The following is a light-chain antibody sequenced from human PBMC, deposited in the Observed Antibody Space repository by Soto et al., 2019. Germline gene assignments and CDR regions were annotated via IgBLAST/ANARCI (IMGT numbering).Light chain of an antibody. V-gene: IGKV3-15*01. CDR1: QFVSSM. Sequence: EIVVAQYTATLSFSPGERFTLSFMSSQFVSSMLAWYQEKPGQVPRLLIYDTSTRAPGIPARFSGSGSGTEFTLTISSLQSEDFAVYYSQEYNTWLPITFGQGTRLEIK. J-gene: IGKJ5*01. CDR2: DTS. CDR3: QEYNTWLPIT.